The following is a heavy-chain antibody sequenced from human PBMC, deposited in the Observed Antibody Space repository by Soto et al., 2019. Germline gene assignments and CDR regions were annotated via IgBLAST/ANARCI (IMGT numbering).Heavy chain of an antibody. D-gene: IGHD2-15*01. Sequence: RGESLKISCKGSGYSFMSYWISWVRQMPGKGLEWMGRISPSDSNTDYSPSFQGHVTISADMSLSTAYLQWSSLKASDTAIYYCARLGLAATYYYAMDVWGQGTTVTVSS. CDR3: ARLGLAATYYYAMDV. V-gene: IGHV5-10-1*01. J-gene: IGHJ6*02. CDR2: ISPSDSNT. CDR1: GYSFMSYW.